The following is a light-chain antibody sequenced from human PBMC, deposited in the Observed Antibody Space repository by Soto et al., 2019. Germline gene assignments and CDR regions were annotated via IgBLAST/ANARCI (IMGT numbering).Light chain of an antibody. CDR3: SSYAGSNNPYV. CDR2: EVS. J-gene: IGLJ1*01. V-gene: IGLV2-8*01. CDR1: SSDVGAYKY. Sequence: QSVLTQPPSASGSPGQSVTISCTGTSSDVGAYKYVSWYQQHPGKVPKLIIYEVSKRPSGVPDRFSGSKSGNTASLTVSGLQAEDEADYYCSSYAGSNNPYVFGTGTKVTVL.